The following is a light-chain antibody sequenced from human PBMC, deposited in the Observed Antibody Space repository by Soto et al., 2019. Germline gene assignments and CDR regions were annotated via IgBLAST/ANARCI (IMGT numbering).Light chain of an antibody. CDR3: QSYDSSLSGSVV. Sequence: QLVLTQPPSVSGAPGQRVTISCTGSSSNIGAGYDVHWYQQLPGTAPKLLIYVNSNRPSGVPDRFSGSKSGTSASLAITVLQAEDEADYYCQSYDSSLSGSVVFGGGTKLTVL. J-gene: IGLJ2*01. V-gene: IGLV1-40*01. CDR2: VNS. CDR1: SSNIGAGYD.